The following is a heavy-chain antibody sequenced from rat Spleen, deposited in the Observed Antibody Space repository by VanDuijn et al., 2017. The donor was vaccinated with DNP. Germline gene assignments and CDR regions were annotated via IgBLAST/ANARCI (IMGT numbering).Heavy chain of an antibody. CDR3: ARPPSWEPRGYFDY. V-gene: IGHV5-25*01. CDR2: ISTSGSLT. CDR1: GFTFSNYY. D-gene: IGHD5-1*01. Sequence: EVQLVESGGGLVQPGRSLKLSCAASGFTFSNYYMAWVRQAPKKGLEWVATISTSGSLTYYPDSVKGRFTITRDHAKSSLYLQMNSLKSEDTATYYCARPPSWEPRGYFDYWGQVVMVTVSS. J-gene: IGHJ2*01.